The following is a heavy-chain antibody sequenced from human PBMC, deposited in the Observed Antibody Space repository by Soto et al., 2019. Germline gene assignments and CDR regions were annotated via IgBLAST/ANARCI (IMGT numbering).Heavy chain of an antibody. CDR1: GFTVDSYS. V-gene: IGHV3-13*04. Sequence: GGSLRLSCAAAGFTVDSYSINWVRQAPGKGLEWVSAIGTAGDTYYPGSVKGRFTISRENAKNSLYLQMNSLRAEDTAVYYCAKDVLRFLEWLAFYGMDVWGQGTTVTVSS. J-gene: IGHJ6*02. CDR3: AKDVLRFLEWLAFYGMDV. D-gene: IGHD3-3*01. CDR2: IGTAGDT.